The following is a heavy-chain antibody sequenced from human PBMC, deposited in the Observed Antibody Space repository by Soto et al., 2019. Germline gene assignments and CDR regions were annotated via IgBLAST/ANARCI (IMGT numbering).Heavy chain of an antibody. V-gene: IGHV3-23*01. CDR1: GFTFSNYA. J-gene: IGHJ4*02. CDR3: AKDPNGDYVGAFDS. CDR2: ITGSGAGT. Sequence: EVQLLESGGGLVQPGGSLRLSCAASGFTFSNYAMTWVRLAPGKGLEYVSSITGSGAGTFYADSVKGRFTISRDNSKNTLYLQLSSRRAEDTAIYFCAKDPNGDYVGAFDSWGQGSLVTVSS. D-gene: IGHD4-17*01.